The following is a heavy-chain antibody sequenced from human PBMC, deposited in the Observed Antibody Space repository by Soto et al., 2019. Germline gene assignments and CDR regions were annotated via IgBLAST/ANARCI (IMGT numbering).Heavy chain of an antibody. CDR3: ARGLGGRMDD. V-gene: IGHV1-69*08. J-gene: IGHJ6*02. Sequence: QVQLVQSGAEVKKPGSSVRVSCKASGTIFSSYTISWVRQAPGQGLERMGRIIPILGETNSAQKFQGRVTLTADKSTNTAYMELNSLRLEDTALYYCARGLGGRMDDWGPGTTVTVSS. D-gene: IGHD3-16*01. CDR2: IIPILGET. CDR1: GTIFSSYT.